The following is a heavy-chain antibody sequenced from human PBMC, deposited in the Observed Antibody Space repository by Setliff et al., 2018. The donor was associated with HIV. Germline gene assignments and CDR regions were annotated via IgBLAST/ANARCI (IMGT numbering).Heavy chain of an antibody. CDR1: GYTFTSYA. D-gene: IGHD7-27*01. CDR2: INAGNGNT. Sequence: ASVKVSCKASGYTFTSYAMHWVRQAPGQRLEWMGWINAGNGNTKYSQKFQGRVTITRDTSASTAYMALSSLRSEDTAVYYCARSRDWGSIGAFDIWGQGTMVTVSS. V-gene: IGHV1-3*01. CDR3: ARSRDWGSIGAFDI. J-gene: IGHJ3*02.